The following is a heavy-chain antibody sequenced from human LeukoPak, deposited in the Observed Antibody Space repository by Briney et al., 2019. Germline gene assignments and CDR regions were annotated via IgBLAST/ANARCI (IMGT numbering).Heavy chain of an antibody. CDR3: ATSRDWRVES. CDR1: GFAFNIYS. CDR2: ITGSSSKI. V-gene: IGHV3-48*02. J-gene: IGHJ4*02. D-gene: IGHD2-21*02. Sequence: PGGSLRLSCVASGFAFNIYSLNWARQTPGKRLEWVSYITGSSSKILYADSVKGRFTISRDNAKTSVYLQMNSLRDEDTAVYYCATSRDWRVESWGRGIAVTVSS.